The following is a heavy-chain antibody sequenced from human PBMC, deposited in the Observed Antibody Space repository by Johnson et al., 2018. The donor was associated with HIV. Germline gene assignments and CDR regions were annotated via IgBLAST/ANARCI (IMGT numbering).Heavy chain of an antibody. Sequence: MLLVESGGGVVQPGGSLRLSCAASGFTFSSYGMHWVRQAPGKGLEWVSGINCNGGRTDYSDSVKGRFTISRDNAKNSLFLQMNSLRAEDTALYSCARVGVDDAFDFWGQGTMVTVSS. CDR1: GFTFSSYG. J-gene: IGHJ3*01. D-gene: IGHD2-15*01. V-gene: IGHV3-20*04. CDR3: ARVGVDDAFDF. CDR2: INCNGGRT.